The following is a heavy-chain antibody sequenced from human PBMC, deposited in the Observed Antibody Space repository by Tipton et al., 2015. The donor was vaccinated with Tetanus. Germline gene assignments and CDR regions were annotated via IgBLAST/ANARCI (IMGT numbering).Heavy chain of an antibody. V-gene: IGHV4-59*01. J-gene: IGHJ3*01. CDR3: ARLTTPFNTFDL. CDR1: GGSINPYY. CDR2: VYSSGST. D-gene: IGHD1-1*01. Sequence: TLSLTCTVSGGSINPYYWSWIRQPPGKGLEWIGNVYSSGSTYYNPSLKSRLSISLNTSHNQIPLKLTSPAATDTAVYYCARLTTPFNTFDLWGQGRLVTVSS.